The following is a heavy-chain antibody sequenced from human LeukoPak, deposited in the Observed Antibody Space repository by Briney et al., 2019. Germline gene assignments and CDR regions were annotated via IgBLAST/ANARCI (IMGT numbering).Heavy chain of an antibody. D-gene: IGHD1-26*01. V-gene: IGHV3-49*04. CDR2: IRSKAYGGTT. CDR1: GFTFGDYA. CDR3: TSRGVSGSYYYYYGMDV. Sequence: PGRSLRLSCTASGFTFGDYAMSWVRQAPGKGLEWVGFIRSKAYGGTTEYAASVKGRFTISRDDSKSIAYLQMNSLKTEDTAVYYCTSRGVSGSYYYYYGMDVRGQGTTVTVSS. J-gene: IGHJ6*02.